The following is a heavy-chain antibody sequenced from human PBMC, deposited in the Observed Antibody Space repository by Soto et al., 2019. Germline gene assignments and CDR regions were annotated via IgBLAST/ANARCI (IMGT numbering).Heavy chain of an antibody. V-gene: IGHV3-11*06. Sequence: QVQLVESGGGLVKPGGSLRLSCAASGFTFSDYYMSWIRQAPGKGLEWVSYISSSSSYTNYADSVKGRFTISRDNAKNSLYLQMNSLRAEDTAVYYCARHLHDYGDYGYFDYWGQGTLVTVSS. J-gene: IGHJ4*02. D-gene: IGHD4-17*01. CDR3: ARHLHDYGDYGYFDY. CDR2: ISSSSSYT. CDR1: GFTFSDYY.